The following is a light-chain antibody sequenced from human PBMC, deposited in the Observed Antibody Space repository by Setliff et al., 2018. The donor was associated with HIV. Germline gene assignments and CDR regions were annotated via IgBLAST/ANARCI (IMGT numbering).Light chain of an antibody. J-gene: IGLJ1*01. Sequence: QSVLTQPASVSGSPGQSITISCTGTTSDVGGYNYVSWYQQHPGKAPKLIIYEVKNRPSGVSNRSSGSKSGNTASLTISGLQAEDEADYYCSSYAITNTLPFGTGTRSPS. CDR1: TSDVGGYNY. V-gene: IGLV2-14*01. CDR3: SSYAITNTLP. CDR2: EVK.